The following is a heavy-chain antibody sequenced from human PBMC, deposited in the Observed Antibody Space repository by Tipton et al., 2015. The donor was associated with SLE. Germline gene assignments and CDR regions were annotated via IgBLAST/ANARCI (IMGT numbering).Heavy chain of an antibody. V-gene: IGHV3-23*01. CDR2: ISGSGGST. CDR3: AKGPEGGATPFDY. CDR1: GFTFSSYA. J-gene: IGHJ4*02. D-gene: IGHD2-15*01. Sequence: SLRLSCAASGFTFSSYAMCWVRQAPGKGLEWVSAISGSGGSTYYADSVKGRFTISRDNSKNTLYLQMNSLRAEDTAVYYCAKGPEGGATPFDYWGQGTLVTVSS.